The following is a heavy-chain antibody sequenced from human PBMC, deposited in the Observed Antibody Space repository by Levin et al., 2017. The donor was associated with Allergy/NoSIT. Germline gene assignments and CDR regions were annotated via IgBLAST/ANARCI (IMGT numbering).Heavy chain of an antibody. CDR3: ARDVLGYGGDYFFDY. CDR1: GYTFNSYG. J-gene: IGHJ4*01. Sequence: ASVKVSCNAAGYTFNSYGISWVRQAPGQGLEWMGWISASNGNTNYAPKLQGRVTMTTDTSTSTAYMELRSLRSDDTAVYYCARDVLGYGGDYFFDYWGQGTLVTVSS. V-gene: IGHV1-18*01. D-gene: IGHD5-18*01. CDR2: ISASNGNT.